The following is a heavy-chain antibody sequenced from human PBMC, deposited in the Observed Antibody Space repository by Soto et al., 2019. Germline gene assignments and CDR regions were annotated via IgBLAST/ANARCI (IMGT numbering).Heavy chain of an antibody. CDR1: GFTVSSNY. D-gene: IGHD5-12*01. J-gene: IGHJ4*02. Sequence: GGSLRLSCAASGFTVSSNYMSWVRQAPGKGLEWVSVIYSGGSTYYADSVKGRFTISRDNSKNTLYLQMNSLRAEDTAVYYCARDDSGYDSFDYWGQGTLVTVSS. CDR2: IYSGGST. CDR3: ARDDSGYDSFDY. V-gene: IGHV3-66*01.